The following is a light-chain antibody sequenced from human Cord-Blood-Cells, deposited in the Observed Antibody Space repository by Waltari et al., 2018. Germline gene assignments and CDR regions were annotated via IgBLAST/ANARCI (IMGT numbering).Light chain of an antibody. CDR3: QQYYSTPPT. CDR2: WAS. J-gene: IGKJ1*01. V-gene: IGKV4-1*01. CDR1: QSVLYSSNNKNY. Sequence: DIVMTQSPDSLAVSLGERATIHCKSSQSVLYSSNNKNYSAWYQQKPGQPPKLLIYWASTRESGVPERFRCSGSGTEFTLTISSLQAEDVAVYYCQQYYSTPPTFGQGTKVEIK.